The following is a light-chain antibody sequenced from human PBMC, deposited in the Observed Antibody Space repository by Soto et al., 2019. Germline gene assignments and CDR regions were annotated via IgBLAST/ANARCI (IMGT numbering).Light chain of an antibody. V-gene: IGKV3-20*01. CDR2: ETS. Sequence: EIVLTQSPGTLSLSPGERATLSCRASQSVSSSYLAWYHQKPGQAPRLLIYETSRRATGIPDRFSGSGSGTDLTLTISRLEPEDFAVYYCQQSGSSPRTFGQGTKVEIK. J-gene: IGKJ1*01. CDR3: QQSGSSPRT. CDR1: QSVSSSY.